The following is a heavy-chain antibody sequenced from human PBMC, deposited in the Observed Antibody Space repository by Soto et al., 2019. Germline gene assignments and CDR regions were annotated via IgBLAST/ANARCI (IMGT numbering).Heavy chain of an antibody. CDR3: ARIKPGGVDYFEY. J-gene: IGHJ4*02. D-gene: IGHD2-8*02. Sequence: EVQLVESGGGLVQPGGSLILPCAASGFTFRGYWMTWVRQAPGKGLEWVANIKEDGSEEYYVDSVRGRFTISRDNAKNSLYLQMNSLRAEDTAVYYCARIKPGGVDYFEYWGQGTLVTVTS. CDR2: IKEDGSEE. V-gene: IGHV3-7*01. CDR1: GFTFRGYW.